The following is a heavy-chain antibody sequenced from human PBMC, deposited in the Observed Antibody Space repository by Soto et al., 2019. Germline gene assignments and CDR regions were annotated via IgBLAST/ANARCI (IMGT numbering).Heavy chain of an antibody. Sequence: SETLSLTCTVSGGSISSYYWSWIRQPPGKGLEWIGYIYYSGSTNYNPSLKSRVTISVDTSKNQFSLKLSSVTAADTAVYYCAREYSSSPEYYFDYWGQRTLVTVSS. CDR1: GGSISSYY. CDR3: AREYSSSPEYYFDY. V-gene: IGHV4-59*01. CDR2: IYYSGST. D-gene: IGHD6-6*01. J-gene: IGHJ4*02.